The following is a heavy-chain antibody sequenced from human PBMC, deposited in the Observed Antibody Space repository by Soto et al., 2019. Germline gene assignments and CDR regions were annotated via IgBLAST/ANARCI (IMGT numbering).Heavy chain of an antibody. CDR2: IWYDGSNK. J-gene: IGHJ3*02. CDR1: GFTFSSYG. Sequence: SLRLSCAASGFTFSSYGMHWVRQAPGKGLEWVAVIWYDGSNKYYADSVKGRFTISRDNSKNTLYLQMNSLRDEDTAVYYCARDRFVTGYPSGWYGNGFDSWGKGTMDTLSS. CDR3: ARDRFVTGYPSGWYGNGFDS. V-gene: IGHV3-33*01. D-gene: IGHD6-19*01.